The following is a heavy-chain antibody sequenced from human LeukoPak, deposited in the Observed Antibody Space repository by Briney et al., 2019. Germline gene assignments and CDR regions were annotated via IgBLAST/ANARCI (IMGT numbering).Heavy chain of an antibody. V-gene: IGHV1-2*02. CDR2: INPNSGGT. J-gene: IGHJ4*02. D-gene: IGHD3-3*01. CDR3: ATNRAQAYYDFWSVYLAYFDY. CDR1: GYTFTGYY. Sequence: GASVKVSCKASGYTFTGYYMHWVRQAPGQGLEWMGWINPNSGGTNYAQKFQGRVTMTRDTSISTAYMEVGRLRSDDTAVYYCATNRAQAYYDFWSVYLAYFDYWGEGTLVTVSS.